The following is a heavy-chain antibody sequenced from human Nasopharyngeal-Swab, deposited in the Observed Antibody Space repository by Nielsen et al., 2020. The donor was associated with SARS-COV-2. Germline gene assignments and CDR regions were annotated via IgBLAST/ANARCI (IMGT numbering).Heavy chain of an antibody. D-gene: IGHD3-22*01. Sequence: WVRQAPGKGLEWMGIINPSGGSTSYAQKFQGRVTMTRDTSTSTVYMELSSLRSEDTAVYYCARDLDSSGYYPNWFDLWGQGTLVTVSS. J-gene: IGHJ5*02. V-gene: IGHV1-46*01. CDR3: ARDLDSSGYYPNWFDL. CDR2: INPSGGST.